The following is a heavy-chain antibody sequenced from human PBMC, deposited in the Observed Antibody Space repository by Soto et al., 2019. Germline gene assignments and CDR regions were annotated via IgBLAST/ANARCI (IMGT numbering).Heavy chain of an antibody. CDR2: MNPNNGNT. J-gene: IGHJ6*03. CDR1: GYTFTSYD. CDR3: ARLLYCSGGSCYSYYYYYMDV. Sequence: QVQLVQSGAEVKKPGASVKVSCKASGYTFTSYDISWVRQAPGQGLEWMGWMNPNNGNTGYAQKFQGRVTMTRNTSISTAYMELSSLRSEDTAVYYCARLLYCSGGSCYSYYYYYMDVWGKRTTVTVSS. V-gene: IGHV1-8*01. D-gene: IGHD2-15*01.